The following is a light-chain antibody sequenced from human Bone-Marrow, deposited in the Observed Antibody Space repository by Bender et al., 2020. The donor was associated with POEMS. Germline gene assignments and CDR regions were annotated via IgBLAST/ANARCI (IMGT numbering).Light chain of an antibody. CDR1: SSDVGSYNL. CDR3: CSYAGSSIYV. Sequence: HSALTQPASVSGSPGQSITISCTGTSSDVGSYNLVSWYQQHPGKAPKLVIYEDNKRPSGVSNRFSGSKSGNTASLTISGLQAEDEADYHCCSYAGSSIYVFGAGTKVTVL. CDR2: EDN. J-gene: IGLJ1*01. V-gene: IGLV2-23*01.